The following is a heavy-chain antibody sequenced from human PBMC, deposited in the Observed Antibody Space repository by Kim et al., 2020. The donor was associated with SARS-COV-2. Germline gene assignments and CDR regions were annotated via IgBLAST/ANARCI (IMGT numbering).Heavy chain of an antibody. Sequence: SETLSLTCAVYGGSFSGYYWSWIRQPPGKGLEWIGEINHSGSTNYNPSLKSRVTISVDTSKNQFSLKLSSVTAADTAVYYCARGGVATIWGLWYWGQGTLVTVSS. CDR2: INHSGST. D-gene: IGHD5-12*01. J-gene: IGHJ4*02. V-gene: IGHV4-34*01. CDR3: ARGGVATIWGLWY. CDR1: GGSFSGYY.